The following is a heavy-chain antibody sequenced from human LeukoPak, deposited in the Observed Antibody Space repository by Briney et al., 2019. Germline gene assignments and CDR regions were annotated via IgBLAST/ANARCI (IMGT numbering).Heavy chain of an antibody. CDR3: ARATAGTGYDFDY. V-gene: IGHV4-59*01. CDR2: IHYSGST. CDR1: GGSIRSYY. D-gene: IGHD6-13*01. Sequence: SETLSLTCTVSGGSIRSYYWSWIRQPPGKGLEWLGYIHYSGSTNYNPSLKSRVTISVDTSKNQFSLKLSSVTAADTALYYCARATAGTGYDFDYWGQGTLVTVSS. J-gene: IGHJ4*02.